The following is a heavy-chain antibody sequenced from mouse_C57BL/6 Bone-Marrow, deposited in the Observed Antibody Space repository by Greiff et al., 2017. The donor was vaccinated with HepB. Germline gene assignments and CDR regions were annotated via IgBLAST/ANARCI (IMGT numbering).Heavy chain of an antibody. CDR3: ARGSNWKFDYAMDY. D-gene: IGHD2-5*01. Sequence: QVQLQQSGAELVKPGASVKISCKASGYAFSSYWMNWVKQRPGKGLEWIGQIYPGDGDTNYNGKFKGKATLTADKSSSTAYMQLSSLTSEDSAVYICARGSNWKFDYAMDYWGQGTSVTVSS. CDR1: GYAFSSYW. CDR2: IYPGDGDT. V-gene: IGHV1-80*01. J-gene: IGHJ4*01.